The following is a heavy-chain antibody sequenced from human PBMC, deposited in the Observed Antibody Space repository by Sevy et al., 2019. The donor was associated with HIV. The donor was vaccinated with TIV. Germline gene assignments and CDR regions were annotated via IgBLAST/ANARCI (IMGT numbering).Heavy chain of an antibody. Sequence: GGSLRLSCAASGFTFAKYSMSWVRQAPGKGLEWVSTFSFGCGRINYADAVKGRFTISRDDSKNTLFLQMNSLRAEDTATYFCAREGCTQPHDYWGQGTLVTVSS. CDR1: GFTFAKYS. V-gene: IGHV3-23*01. CDR2: FSFGCGRI. D-gene: IGHD2-8*01. J-gene: IGHJ4*02. CDR3: AREGCTQPHDY.